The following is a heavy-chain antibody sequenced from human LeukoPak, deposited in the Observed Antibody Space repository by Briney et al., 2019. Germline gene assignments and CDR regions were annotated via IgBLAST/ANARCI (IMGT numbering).Heavy chain of an antibody. CDR3: ARAGYSSNSVFALDI. CDR2: IYHSGST. Sequence: SSETLSLTCTVSGGSISSSSYYWGWIRQPPGKGLEWIGSIYHSGSTYYNPSLKSRVTISVDTSKNQFSLKLSSVTAADTAVYYCARAGYSSNSVFALDIWGQGTMVTVSS. J-gene: IGHJ3*02. V-gene: IGHV4-39*07. D-gene: IGHD6-13*01. CDR1: GGSISSSSYY.